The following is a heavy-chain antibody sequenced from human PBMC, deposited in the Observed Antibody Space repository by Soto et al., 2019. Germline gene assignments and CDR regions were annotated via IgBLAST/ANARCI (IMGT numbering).Heavy chain of an antibody. D-gene: IGHD4-17*01. CDR1: GGSISSYY. J-gene: IGHJ4*02. Sequence: SETLSLTCTVSGGSISSYYWSWIRQPPGKGLEWIGYIYYSGSTNYNPSLKSRVTISVDTSKNQFSLKLSSVTAADTAVYYCASSAPTVTYYFDYWGQGTLVTVSS. CDR2: IYYSGST. V-gene: IGHV4-59*01. CDR3: ASSAPTVTYYFDY.